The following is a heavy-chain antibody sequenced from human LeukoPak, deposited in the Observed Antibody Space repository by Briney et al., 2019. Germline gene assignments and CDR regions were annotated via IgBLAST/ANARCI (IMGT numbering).Heavy chain of an antibody. D-gene: IGHD3-16*01. CDR3: ARAITYHYHFDY. J-gene: IGHJ4*02. CDR1: GGSFSGYY. V-gene: IGHV4-34*01. CDR2: INHSGST. Sequence: SETLSLTCAVYGGSFSGYYWSWIRQPPGKGLEWIGEINHSGSTNYNPSLKSRVTISVDTSKNQFSLKLSSVTAADTAVYYCARAITYHYHFDYWGQGTLVTVSS.